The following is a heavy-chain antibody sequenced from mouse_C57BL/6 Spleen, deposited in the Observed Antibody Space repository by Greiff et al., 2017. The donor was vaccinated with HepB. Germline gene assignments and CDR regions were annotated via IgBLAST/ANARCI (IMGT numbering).Heavy chain of an antibody. J-gene: IGHJ2*01. V-gene: IGHV1-59*01. Sequence: VQLQQPGAELVRPGTSVKLSCKASGYTFTSYWMHWVKQRPGPGLEWIGVIDPSDSYTNYNQKFKGKATLTVDTSSSTAYMQLSSLTSEDSAVYYCARAYYGSSSHYFDYWGQGTTLTVSS. CDR1: GYTFTSYW. CDR3: ARAYYGSSSHYFDY. CDR2: IDPSDSYT. D-gene: IGHD1-1*01.